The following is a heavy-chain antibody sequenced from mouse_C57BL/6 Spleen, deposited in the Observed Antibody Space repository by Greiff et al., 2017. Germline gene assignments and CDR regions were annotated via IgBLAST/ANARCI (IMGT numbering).Heavy chain of an antibody. CDR1: GYTFTSYW. D-gene: IGHD1-1*01. CDR3: ARELSPYAMDY. CDR2: IDPSDSET. Sequence: QVQLQQPGAELVRPGSSVKLSCKASGYTFTSYWMHWVKQRPIQGLEWIGNIDPSDSETHYNQKFKDKATLTVDKSSSTAYMQLSSLTSEDSAVYYCARELSPYAMDYWGQGTSGTVSS. V-gene: IGHV1-52*01. J-gene: IGHJ4*01.